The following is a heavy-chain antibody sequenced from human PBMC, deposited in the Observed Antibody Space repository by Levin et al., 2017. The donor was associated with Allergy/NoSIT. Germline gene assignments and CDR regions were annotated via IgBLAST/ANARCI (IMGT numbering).Heavy chain of an antibody. CDR3: ANQNCSGGSCYFDY. J-gene: IGHJ4*02. CDR2: ISWNSGSI. D-gene: IGHD2-15*01. V-gene: IGHV3-9*01. Sequence: GGSLRLSCAASGFTFDDYAMHWVRQAPGKGLEWVSGISWNSGSIGYADSVKGRFTISRDNAKNSLYLQMNSLRAEDTALYYCANQNCSGGSCYFDYWGQGTLVTVSS. CDR1: GFTFDDYA.